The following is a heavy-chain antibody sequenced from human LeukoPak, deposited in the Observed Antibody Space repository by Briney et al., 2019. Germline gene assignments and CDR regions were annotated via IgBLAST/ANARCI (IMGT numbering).Heavy chain of an antibody. V-gene: IGHV1-8*01. CDR1: GYTFTSYD. CDR2: MNPNSGNK. CDR3: ARDYYDFWSGYYYYYYYMDV. Sequence: ASVRVSCKASGYTFTSYDINWVRQATGQGLEWMGWMNPNSGNKGYEQKFQGRVTMTRNTSITTAYMELSSLRSEDTTVYYCARDYYDFWSGYYYYYYYMDVWGKGTTVTVSS. D-gene: IGHD3-3*01. J-gene: IGHJ6*03.